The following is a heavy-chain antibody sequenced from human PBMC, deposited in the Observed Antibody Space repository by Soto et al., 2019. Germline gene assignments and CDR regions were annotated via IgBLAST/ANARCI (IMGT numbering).Heavy chain of an antibody. J-gene: IGHJ4*02. CDR1: GGSISSSSYY. V-gene: IGHV4-39*07. D-gene: IGHD5-12*01. CDR2: IYYSGST. Sequence: SETLSLTCAVSGGSISSSSYYWGWIRQPPGKGLEWIGSIYYSGSTYYNPSLKSRVTISVDTSKNQFSLKLSSVTAADTAVYYWARSSGYSRSRFDYWGQGILVTVSS. CDR3: ARSSGYSRSRFDY.